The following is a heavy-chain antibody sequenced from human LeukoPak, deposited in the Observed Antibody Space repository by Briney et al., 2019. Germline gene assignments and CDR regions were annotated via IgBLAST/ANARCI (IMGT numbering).Heavy chain of an antibody. D-gene: IGHD1-26*01. Sequence: GGSLRLSCAASGFTFSSYWMSWVRQAPGKGLEWVANIKKDGSEKYYVDSVKGRFTISRDNAKTSLYLQMNSLRVEDTAVYYCARMGYSGNYQMTYYFDSWGQGTLVTVSS. CDR3: ARMGYSGNYQMTYYFDS. CDR2: IKKDGSEK. V-gene: IGHV3-7*03. J-gene: IGHJ4*02. CDR1: GFTFSSYW.